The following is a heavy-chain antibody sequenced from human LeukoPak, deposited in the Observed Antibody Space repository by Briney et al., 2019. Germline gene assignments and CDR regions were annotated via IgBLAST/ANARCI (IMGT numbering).Heavy chain of an antibody. Sequence: ASVKVSCKASGGTFSSYAISWARQAPGQGLEWMGWINPNSGGTNYAQKFQGWVTMTRDTSISTAYMELSRLRSDDTAVYYCARGGYGDYSYWYFDLWGRGTLVTVSS. CDR2: INPNSGGT. D-gene: IGHD4-17*01. J-gene: IGHJ2*01. V-gene: IGHV1-2*04. CDR3: ARGGYGDYSYWYFDL. CDR1: GGTFSSYA.